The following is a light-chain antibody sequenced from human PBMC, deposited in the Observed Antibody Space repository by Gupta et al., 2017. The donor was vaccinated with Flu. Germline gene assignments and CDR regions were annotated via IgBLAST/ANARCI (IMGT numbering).Light chain of an antibody. J-gene: IGLJ3*02. CDR3: ASWDDSLNGPV. V-gene: IGLV1-44*01. Sequence: QSVLTQPPSASGTPGQRVIISCSRSSSNIGSNPVNWYQQLPGTAPKLLIYSNSQRPSGVPDRFTGSKSGTSASLAISGLQSEDEADFYCASWDDSLNGPVFGEGTKVSVL. CDR1: SSNIGSNP. CDR2: SNS.